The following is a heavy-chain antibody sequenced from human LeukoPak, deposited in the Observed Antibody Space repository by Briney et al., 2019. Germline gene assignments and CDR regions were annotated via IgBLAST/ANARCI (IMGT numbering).Heavy chain of an antibody. CDR1: GFTVSSNY. Sequence: PGGSLRLSCAASGFTVSSNYMSWVRQAPGKGLEWVSVIYSGGSTYYADSVKGRLTISRDNSKNTLYLQMNSLRVEDTAVYYCSRGGNQYYFDYWGQGTLVTVSS. CDR2: IYSGGST. D-gene: IGHD3-10*01. CDR3: SRGGNQYYFDY. J-gene: IGHJ4*02. V-gene: IGHV3-66*01.